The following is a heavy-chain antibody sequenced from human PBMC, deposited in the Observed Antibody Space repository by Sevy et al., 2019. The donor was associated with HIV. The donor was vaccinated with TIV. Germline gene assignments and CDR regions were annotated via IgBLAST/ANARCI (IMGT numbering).Heavy chain of an antibody. D-gene: IGHD3-22*01. CDR1: GFRFSDYD. CDR3: VSLDYYDSSGSHPGYFDY. V-gene: IGHV3-30*04. Sequence: GGSLRLSCAASGFRFSDYDIHWVRQAPGKGLEWVAVISDDGSHKDYADSVKGRFTISRDNSKNTLYVQMNSLRAEDTAVYYCVSLDYYDSSGSHPGYFDYWGQRTLVTVSS. CDR2: ISDDGSHK. J-gene: IGHJ4*02.